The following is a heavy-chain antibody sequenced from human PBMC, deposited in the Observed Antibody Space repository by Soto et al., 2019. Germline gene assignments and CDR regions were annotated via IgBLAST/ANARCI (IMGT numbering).Heavy chain of an antibody. CDR2: IYYSGST. J-gene: IGHJ4*02. V-gene: IGHV4-31*03. D-gene: IGHD3-22*01. CDR3: ARGYDSSGYYVDY. Sequence: QVQLQESGPGLVKPSQTLSLTCTVSGGSISSGGYYWSWIRQHPGKGLEWIGYIYYSGSTYYNPSLKSRVTISVDTSKNQCSLKLSSVTASDTAVYYCARGYDSSGYYVDYWGQGTLVTVSS. CDR1: GGSISSGGYY.